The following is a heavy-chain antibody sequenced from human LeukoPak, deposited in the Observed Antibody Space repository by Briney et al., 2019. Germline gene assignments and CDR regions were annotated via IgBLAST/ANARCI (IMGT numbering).Heavy chain of an antibody. D-gene: IGHD3-10*01. J-gene: IGHJ4*02. CDR1: GFTFSSYS. CDR3: ARDIYYGSGRLTLDY. CDR2: ISGSSSTI. Sequence: GGSLRLSCAASGFTFSSYSMNWVRQAPGKGLEWVSYISGSSSTIYYADSVKGRFTISRDNAKNSLYLQMNSLRAEDTAVYYCARDIYYGSGRLTLDYWGQGTLVTVSS. V-gene: IGHV3-48*01.